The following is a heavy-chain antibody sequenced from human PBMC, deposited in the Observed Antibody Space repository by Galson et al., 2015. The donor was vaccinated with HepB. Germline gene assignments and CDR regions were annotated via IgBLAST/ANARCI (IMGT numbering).Heavy chain of an antibody. V-gene: IGHV3-48*02. Sequence: SLRLSCAASGFTVSSTYMTWVRQAPGKGLEWVSYISSSSSTIYYADSVKGRFTISRDNAKNSLYLQMNSLRDEDTAVYYCSRPLIEVPDPPDPWGQGTLVTVSS. D-gene: IGHD2/OR15-2a*01. CDR3: SRPLIEVPDPPDP. CDR2: ISSSSSTI. CDR1: GFTVSSTY. J-gene: IGHJ5*02.